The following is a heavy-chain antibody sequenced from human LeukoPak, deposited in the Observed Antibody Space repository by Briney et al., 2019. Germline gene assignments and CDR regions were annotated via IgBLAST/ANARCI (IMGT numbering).Heavy chain of an antibody. CDR2: INHSGST. CDR1: GGSFSGYY. D-gene: IGHD3-22*01. V-gene: IGHV4-34*01. CDR3: ARGIPDYYDSSGLGY. J-gene: IGHJ4*02. Sequence: SETLSLTCAVYGGSFSGYYWSWIRQPPGKGLEWIGEINHSGSTKYNPSLKSRVTISVDTSKDQLSLKLSSVTAADTAVYYCARGIPDYYDSSGLGYCGQGTLVTVSS.